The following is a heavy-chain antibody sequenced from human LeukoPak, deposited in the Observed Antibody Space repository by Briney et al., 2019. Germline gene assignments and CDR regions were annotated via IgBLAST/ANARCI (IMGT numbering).Heavy chain of an antibody. D-gene: IGHD5-18*01. V-gene: IGHV1-2*02. CDR2: INPNSGGT. CDR1: GGTFSSYA. J-gene: IGHJ4*02. CDR3: ARAPGSTAMVTGRLYYFDY. Sequence: ASVKVSCKASGGTFSSYAISWVRQAPGQGLEWMGWINPNSGGTNYAQKFQGRVTMTRDTSISTAYMELSRLRSDDTAVYYCARAPGSTAMVTGRLYYFDYWGQGTLVTVSS.